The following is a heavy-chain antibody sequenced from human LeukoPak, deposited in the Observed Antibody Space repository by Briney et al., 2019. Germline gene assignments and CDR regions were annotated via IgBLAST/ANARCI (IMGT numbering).Heavy chain of an antibody. V-gene: IGHV3-11*05. D-gene: IGHD3-22*01. CDR1: GFSFSDFY. Sequence: GGSRRLPCTASGFSFSDFYMSGIRQAPGKALEWVSSISTSSGIPNYADSVKGRFPISTDNAKNSLYLHMNSLRADDTPVYYCARASAYPPYYYDSSGFAYGLDVWGQGTTVTVSS. CDR3: ARASAYPPYYYDSSGFAYGLDV. CDR2: ISTSSGIP. J-gene: IGHJ6*02.